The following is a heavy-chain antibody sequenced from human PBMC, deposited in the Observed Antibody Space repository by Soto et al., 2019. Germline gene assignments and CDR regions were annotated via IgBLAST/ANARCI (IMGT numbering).Heavy chain of an antibody. V-gene: IGHV3-23*01. CDR1: GFTFSSYA. J-gene: IGHJ6*02. CDR3: AKPRDFGIQLWSPTYYYYGMDV. CDR2: ISGSGGST. D-gene: IGHD5-18*01. Sequence: PGGSLRLSCAASGFTFSSYAMSWVRQAPGKGLEWVSAISGSGGSTYYADSVKGRFTISRDNSKNTLYLQMNSLRAEDTAVYYCAKPRDFGIQLWSPTYYYYGMDVWGQGTTVTVSS.